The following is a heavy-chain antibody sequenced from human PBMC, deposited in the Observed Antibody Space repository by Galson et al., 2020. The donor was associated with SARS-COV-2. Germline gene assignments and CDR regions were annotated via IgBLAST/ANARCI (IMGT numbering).Heavy chain of an antibody. CDR3: ARVDIVVVVAADSWYYFDY. V-gene: IGHV1-18*01. Sequence: GESLKISCKASGYTFTSYGISWARQAPGQGLEWMGWISAYNGNTNYAQKLQGRVTMTTDTSTSTAYMELRSLRSDDTAVYYCARVDIVVVVAADSWYYFDYWGQGTLVTVSS. D-gene: IGHD2-15*01. CDR2: ISAYNGNT. CDR1: GYTFTSYG. J-gene: IGHJ4*02.